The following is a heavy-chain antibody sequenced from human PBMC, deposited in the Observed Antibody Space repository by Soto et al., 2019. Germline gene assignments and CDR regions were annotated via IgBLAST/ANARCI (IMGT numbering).Heavy chain of an antibody. CDR2: ILSDGSKQ. Sequence: SGGSLRLSCAASRFTFSYYAMHWIRQAPGKGLEWMAVILSDGSKQYYAESVKGRFTISRDNSKSTLYLQMNSLRVEDTAVYYFVRTIAVAGPDAFDLWRQCTMVTAPS. V-gene: IGHV3-30-3*01. CDR1: RFTFSYYA. J-gene: IGHJ3*01. CDR3: VRTIAVAGPDAFDL. D-gene: IGHD6-19*01.